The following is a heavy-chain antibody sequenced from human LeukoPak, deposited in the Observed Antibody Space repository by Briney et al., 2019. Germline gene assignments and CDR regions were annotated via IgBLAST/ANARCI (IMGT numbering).Heavy chain of an antibody. V-gene: IGHV1-8*01. CDR2: MSPNNGHT. CDR1: GYTFTTYD. CDR3: ARNPYGTGHFDP. Sequence: ASVKASCKASGYTFTTYDINCVRQATGRGLDWLGWMSPNNGHTGYAQKFQGRVTLTRDTSINTAYMELSSLTSEDTAVYYCARNPYGTGHFDPWGQGSLVTVSS. J-gene: IGHJ5*02. D-gene: IGHD2-8*02.